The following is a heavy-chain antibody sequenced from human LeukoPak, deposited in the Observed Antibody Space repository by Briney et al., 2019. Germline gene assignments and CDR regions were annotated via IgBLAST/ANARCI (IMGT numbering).Heavy chain of an antibody. CDR3: VRDWGYDSSGYWQKYFDT. CDR2: INHDGSST. J-gene: IGHJ4*02. CDR1: GFTFSSYG. V-gene: IGHV3-74*01. D-gene: IGHD3-22*01. Sequence: GGSLRLSCAASGFTFSSYGMHWVRQAPGKGLVWVSRINHDGSSTNYADSVKGRFTISRDNAKNTVYLQMNSLRAEDTAVYYCVRDWGYDSSGYWQKYFDTWGQGTLVTVSS.